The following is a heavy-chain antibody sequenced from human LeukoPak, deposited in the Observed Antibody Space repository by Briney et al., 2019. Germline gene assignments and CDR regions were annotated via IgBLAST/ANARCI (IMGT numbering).Heavy chain of an antibody. V-gene: IGHV3-48*01. CDR3: ARDIASGSGKYYFDS. J-gene: IGHJ4*02. Sequence: GGSLRLSCAASGFTFSSYSMNWVRQAPGKGLEWVSYISSSSSTIYYADSVKGRFTISRDNAKNSLYLQMNSLRAEDTAVYYCARDIASGSGKYYFDSWGQGTLVTVSS. CDR2: ISSSSSTI. CDR1: GFTFSSYS. D-gene: IGHD3-10*01.